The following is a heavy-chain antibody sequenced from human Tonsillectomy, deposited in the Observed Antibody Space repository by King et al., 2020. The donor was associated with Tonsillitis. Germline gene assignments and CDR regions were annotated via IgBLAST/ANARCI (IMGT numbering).Heavy chain of an antibody. CDR3: AKDRLGTFGVVIPF. D-gene: IGHD3-3*01. J-gene: IGHJ4*02. Sequence: VQLVESGGGLVQRGGSLRLSCAASGFTFISYAMSWVRQAPGKGLEWVSGISGRGDSTYYADSVKGRFTISRDNSRNMLYLQMNSLRADDTAVYYCAKDRLGTFGVVIPFWGQGTLVTVSS. CDR1: GFTFISYA. CDR2: ISGRGDST. V-gene: IGHV3-23*04.